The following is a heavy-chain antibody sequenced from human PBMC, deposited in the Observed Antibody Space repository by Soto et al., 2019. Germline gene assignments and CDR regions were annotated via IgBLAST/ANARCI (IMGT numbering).Heavy chain of an antibody. CDR2: TYNRGNP. Sequence: QVQLQESGPGLVKPSETLSLTCTVSGGSISNYYWSWIRQPPGKEREWIGYTYNRGNPKYNPSLNSRVTISVDTSKNQISLRLSSATAADTAVYFCSRPNQGDYAFDIWGQGTLVTVSS. D-gene: IGHD2-21*02. J-gene: IGHJ3*02. V-gene: IGHV4-59*01. CDR3: SRPNQGDYAFDI. CDR1: GGSISNYY.